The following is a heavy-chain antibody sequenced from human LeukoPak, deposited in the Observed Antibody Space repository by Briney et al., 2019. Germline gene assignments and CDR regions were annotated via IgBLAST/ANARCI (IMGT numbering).Heavy chain of an antibody. Sequence: QTGGSLRLSCAACGFLFSSHWRRWVRHAAGQALDGVGNIKQDGSEKYQVDSVKGRFTISRDNAKNSLYLQMNGLRAEDSAVYYCASGQQQFDYWGQGNLVTVSS. V-gene: IGHV3-7*03. CDR1: GFLFSSHW. CDR2: IKQDGSEK. J-gene: IGHJ4*02. CDR3: ASGQQQFDY. D-gene: IGHD5-18*01.